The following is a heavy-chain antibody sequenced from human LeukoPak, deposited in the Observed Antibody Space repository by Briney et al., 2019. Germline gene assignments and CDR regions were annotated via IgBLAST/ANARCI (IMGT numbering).Heavy chain of an antibody. D-gene: IGHD1-1*01. J-gene: IGHJ2*01. V-gene: IGHV3-48*04. CDR3: ARDQLRWYFDL. Sequence: GGSLRLSCAASGFTFSSYAMHWVRQVPGKGLEWVSYISSSGSTIYYADSVKGRFTISRDNTKNSLYLQMNSLRAEDTAVYYCARDQLRWYFDLWGRGTLVTVSS. CDR1: GFTFSSYA. CDR2: ISSSGSTI.